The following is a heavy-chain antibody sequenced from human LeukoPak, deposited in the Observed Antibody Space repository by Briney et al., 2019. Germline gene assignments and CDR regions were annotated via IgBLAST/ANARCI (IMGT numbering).Heavy chain of an antibody. D-gene: IGHD3-22*01. J-gene: IGHJ4*02. V-gene: IGHV3-23*01. Sequence: GGSLRLSCAASGFTFSSYAMSWVRQAPGKGLEWVSTISGSAGSTYYADSVKGRFTISRDNSKNTLYLQMNSLRAEDTAVYYCAKGTPYYYDSSGPEDYWGQGTLVTVSS. CDR1: GFTFSSYA. CDR3: AKGTPYYYDSSGPEDY. CDR2: ISGSAGST.